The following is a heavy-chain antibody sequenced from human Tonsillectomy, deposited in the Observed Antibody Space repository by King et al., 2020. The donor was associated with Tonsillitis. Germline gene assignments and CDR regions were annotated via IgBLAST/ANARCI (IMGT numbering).Heavy chain of an antibody. D-gene: IGHD6-19*01. CDR3: AKGHSSGWFYFDS. J-gene: IGHJ4*02. Sequence: VQLVESGGGVVQPGRSLRLSCAASGFTFSSYGMHWVRQATGKGLEWVAVISYDGNNKYNAGSVKGRFTISRDNSKNTLYLQMNSLRGEDTAVYYCAKGHSSGWFYFDSWGQGTLVTVSS. CDR1: GFTFSSYG. CDR2: ISYDGNNK. V-gene: IGHV3-30*18.